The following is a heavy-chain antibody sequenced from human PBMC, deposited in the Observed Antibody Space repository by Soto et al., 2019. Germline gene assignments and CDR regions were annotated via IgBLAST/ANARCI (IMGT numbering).Heavy chain of an antibody. V-gene: IGHV3-33*01. D-gene: IGHD3-10*01. J-gene: IGHJ4*02. CDR3: ARDSGYYSADY. CDR2: IWYDGSNK. CDR1: GFTFSSYG. Sequence: PGESLRLSCAASGFTFSSYGMHWVRQAPGKGLEWVAVIWYDGSNKYYADSVKGRFTISRDNSKNTLYLQMNSLRAEDTAVYYCARDSGYYSADYWGQGTLVNVS.